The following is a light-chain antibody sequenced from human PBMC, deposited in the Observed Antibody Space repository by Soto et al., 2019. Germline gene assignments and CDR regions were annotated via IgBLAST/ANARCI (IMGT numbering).Light chain of an antibody. J-gene: IGKJ5*01. CDR2: DAS. CDR3: QQRNNWPPDIT. CDR1: QTVSTY. V-gene: IGKV3-11*01. Sequence: EIVLTQSPVTLSLSPGDRATLSCRASQTVSTYLAWYQQKPGQAPRLLIYDASNRATGIPARFSGSGSGTDFALTISSRGPEDFAVYYCQQRNNWPPDITFGQGTRLDIK.